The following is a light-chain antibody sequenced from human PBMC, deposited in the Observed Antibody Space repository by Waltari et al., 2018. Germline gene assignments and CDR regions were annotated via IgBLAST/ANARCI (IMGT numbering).Light chain of an antibody. V-gene: IGKV3-20*01. Sequence: EIVLTQSPATLSLSLGERATLSCRASQTVSSDYVAWYQQRPGQPPRLLIYGASSRTTGIPGRFSGSGSGTDFSLTISRVEPEDFAVYYCQQYGNSPDTFGRGTTLEIK. CDR3: QQYGNSPDT. CDR2: GAS. CDR1: QTVSSDY. J-gene: IGKJ2*01.